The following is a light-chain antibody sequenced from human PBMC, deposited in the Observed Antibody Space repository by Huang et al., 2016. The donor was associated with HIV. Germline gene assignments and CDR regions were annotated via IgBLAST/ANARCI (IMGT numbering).Light chain of an antibody. CDR2: AAS. CDR1: QSISRY. CDR3: QQGYSTPT. Sequence: DIQMTQSQSSLSASVGDRVTITCRASQSISRYFNWYQHKPGKAPELLMYAASSLQSGVPSRFSGSGSGTDFSLTISGLQPEDYATYYCQQGYSTPTFGQGTKVEMK. J-gene: IGKJ1*01. V-gene: IGKV1-39*01.